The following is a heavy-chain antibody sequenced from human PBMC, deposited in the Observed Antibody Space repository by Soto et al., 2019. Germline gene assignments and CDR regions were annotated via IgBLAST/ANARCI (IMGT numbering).Heavy chain of an antibody. Sequence: GGSLRLSCAASGFTFSSYSMNWVRQAPGKGLEWVSSISSSSSYIYYADSVKGRFTISRDNAKNSLYLQMNSLRAEDMAVYYCARDASGSTYDAFDIWGQGTMVTVSS. J-gene: IGHJ3*02. CDR1: GFTFSSYS. CDR3: ARDASGSTYDAFDI. V-gene: IGHV3-21*01. CDR2: ISSSSSYI. D-gene: IGHD7-27*01.